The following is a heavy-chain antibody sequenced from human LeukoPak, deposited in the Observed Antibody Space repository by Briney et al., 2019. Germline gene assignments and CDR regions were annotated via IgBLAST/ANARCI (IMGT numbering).Heavy chain of an antibody. CDR3: ARGARYFDWLLDY. D-gene: IGHD3-9*01. J-gene: IGHJ4*02. CDR1: GFTFSSYG. Sequence: GRSLRLSCAASGFTFSSYGMHWVRQAPGKGLEWVAVIWYDGSNKYYADSVEGRFTISRDNSKNTLYLQMNSLRAEDTAVYYCARGARYFDWLLDYWGQGTLVTVSS. CDR2: IWYDGSNK. V-gene: IGHV3-33*01.